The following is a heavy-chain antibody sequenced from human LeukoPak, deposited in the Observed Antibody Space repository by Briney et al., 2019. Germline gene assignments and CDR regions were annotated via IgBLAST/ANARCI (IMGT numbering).Heavy chain of an antibody. D-gene: IGHD6-6*01. J-gene: IGHJ4*02. CDR3: ARGGVYSTSAVDY. CDR2: ISSSSSYI. CDR1: GFTFNTYS. V-gene: IGHV3-21*01. Sequence: GGSLRLSCAASGFTFNTYSMNWVRQAPGKGLEWVASISSSSSYIYYADSVKGRFTISRHNAKNSLFLQMNSLRAEDTAVYYCARGGVYSTSAVDYWGQGTLVTVSS.